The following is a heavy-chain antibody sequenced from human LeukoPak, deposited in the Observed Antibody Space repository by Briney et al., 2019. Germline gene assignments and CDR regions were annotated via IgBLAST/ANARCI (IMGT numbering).Heavy chain of an antibody. D-gene: IGHD6-13*01. CDR1: GFTFSRYS. CDR3: ARDPAAGGYFDY. CDR2: ISGGSSST. V-gene: IGHV3-21*01. Sequence: GGSLRLSCAVSGFTFSRYSMNWVRQAPGKGLEWVSVISGGSSSTFYADSVKGRFTISRDNAKNSLYLQMNSLRAEDTAVYYCARDPAAGGYFDYWGQGTLVTVSS. J-gene: IGHJ4*02.